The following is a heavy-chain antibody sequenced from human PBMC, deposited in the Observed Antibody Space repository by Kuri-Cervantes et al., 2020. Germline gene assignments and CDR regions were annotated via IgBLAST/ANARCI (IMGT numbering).Heavy chain of an antibody. D-gene: IGHD6-19*01. CDR1: AYTFTGYY. Sequence: ASVKDSCKASAYTFTGYYIHWVRQAPGQGLEWMGWINPNCGGTKYAQKCQGWVTMTRDTSISTAYMELSRLRSDDTAVYYCARSAAHSSGWFSFWFDPWGQGTLVTVSS. CDR2: INPNCGGT. CDR3: ARSAAHSSGWFSFWFDP. V-gene: IGHV1-2*04. J-gene: IGHJ5*02.